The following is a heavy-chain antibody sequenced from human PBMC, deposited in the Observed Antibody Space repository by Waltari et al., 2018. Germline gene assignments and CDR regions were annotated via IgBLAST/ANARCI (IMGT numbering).Heavy chain of an antibody. CDR2: IIPILGIA. CDR1: GGTFSSYT. CDR3: ARGGHLVGAATDYYYGMDV. J-gene: IGHJ6*02. V-gene: IGHV1-69*02. Sequence: QVQLVQSGAGVKKPGSSVTVSCKASGGTFSSYTISWVQPAPEQGLEWMGRIIPILGIANYAQKFQGRVTITADKSTSTAYMELSSLRSEDTAVYYCARGGHLVGAATDYYYGMDVWGQGTTVTVSS. D-gene: IGHD2-15*01.